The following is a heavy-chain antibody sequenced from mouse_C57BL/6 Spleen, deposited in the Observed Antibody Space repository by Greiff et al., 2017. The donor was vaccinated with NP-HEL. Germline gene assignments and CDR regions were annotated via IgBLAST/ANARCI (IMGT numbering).Heavy chain of an antibody. J-gene: IGHJ4*01. CDR1: GFTFSSYG. D-gene: IGHD2-5*01. CDR2: ISSGGSYT. CDR3: ARRSNYPYYYAMDY. V-gene: IGHV5-6*01. Sequence: EVHLVESGGDLVKPGGSLKLSCAASGFTFSSYGMSWVRQTPDKRLEWVATISSGGSYTYYPDSVKGRFTISRDNAKNTLYLQMSSLKSEDTAMYYCARRSNYPYYYAMDYWGQGTSVTVSS.